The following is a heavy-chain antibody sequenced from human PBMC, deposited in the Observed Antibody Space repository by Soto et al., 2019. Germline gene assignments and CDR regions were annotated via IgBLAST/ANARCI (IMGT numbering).Heavy chain of an antibody. CDR3: ARGIVVVAAPPDYFDY. D-gene: IGHD2-15*01. J-gene: IGHJ4*02. CDR2: ISSTGRTI. Sequence: PGGSLRLSCAASGFTFSSYEMNWVRQAPGKGLEWVSYISSTGRTIYYADSVKGRFTISRDNAKNSLYLQMNSLRAEDTAVYYCARGIVVVAAPPDYFDYWGQGTLVTVSS. CDR1: GFTFSSYE. V-gene: IGHV3-48*03.